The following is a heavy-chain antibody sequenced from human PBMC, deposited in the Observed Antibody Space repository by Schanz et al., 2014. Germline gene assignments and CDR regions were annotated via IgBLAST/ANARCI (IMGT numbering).Heavy chain of an antibody. CDR3: ARGGSGSHYRLDY. Sequence: EVQLVESGGGLVQPGGSLRLSCAASGFTFSSYSMNWVRQAPGKGLEWVSYISSSSTIYYADSMKGRFTVSRDNAENALYLQMNSLRAEDTGLYFCARGGSGSHYRLDYWGQGTLVTVSS. CDR1: GFTFSSYS. J-gene: IGHJ4*02. V-gene: IGHV3-48*01. D-gene: IGHD1-26*01. CDR2: ISSSSTI.